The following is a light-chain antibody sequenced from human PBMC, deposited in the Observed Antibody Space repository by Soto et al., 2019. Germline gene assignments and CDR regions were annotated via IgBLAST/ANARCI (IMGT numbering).Light chain of an antibody. CDR2: EGS. J-gene: IGLJ7*01. CDR3: SSYESSGV. V-gene: IGLV2-23*01. Sequence: QSALTQPASVSGSPGQSITISCTGTSSDVGAVSWYQHHPGKAPKLMIYEGSQRPSGISNRFSGSKSGNTASLTISGLQAEDEDDYYCSSYESSGVFGGGTHLTVL. CDR1: SSDVGA.